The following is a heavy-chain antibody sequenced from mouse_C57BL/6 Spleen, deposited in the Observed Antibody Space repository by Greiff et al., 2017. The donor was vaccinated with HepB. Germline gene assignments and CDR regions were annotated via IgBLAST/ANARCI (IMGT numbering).Heavy chain of an antibody. J-gene: IGHJ3*01. Sequence: VQLQQSGAELVRPGASVKLSCTASGFNIKDDYMHWVKQRPEQGLEWIGWIDPENGDTEYASKFQGKATLTADTSSKTAYLQLSSLTSEDTAVYYCTTNYYGSSAFAYWGQGTLVTVSA. V-gene: IGHV14-4*01. CDR2: IDPENGDT. CDR3: TTNYYGSSAFAY. CDR1: GFNIKDDY. D-gene: IGHD1-1*01.